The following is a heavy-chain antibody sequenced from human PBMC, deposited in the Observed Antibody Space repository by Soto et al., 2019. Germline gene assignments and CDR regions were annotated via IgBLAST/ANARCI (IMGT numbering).Heavy chain of an antibody. CDR1: GFTFSTYG. V-gene: IGHV3-30*18. CDR3: AKDLQSYGDYDYYCYGMDV. CDR2: ISYDGTNK. Sequence: QVQLVESGGGEVQPGRSLTISCAASGFTFSTYGMHWVRQTPGKGLEWVAVISYDGTNKFYSDSVKVRFTISRDNFKNSLTLQMNSLRAHDTAVYSCAKDLQSYGDYDYYCYGMDVWGLGTRVTVSS. D-gene: IGHD4-17*01. J-gene: IGHJ6*02.